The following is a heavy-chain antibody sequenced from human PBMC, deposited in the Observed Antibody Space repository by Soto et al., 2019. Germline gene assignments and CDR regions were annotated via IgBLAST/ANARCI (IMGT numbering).Heavy chain of an antibody. V-gene: IGHV4-39*01. CDR3: ATSGSSTWYRGWFDP. D-gene: IGHD6-13*01. CDR2: IYYSGST. J-gene: IGHJ5*02. Sequence: SETLSLTCTFSVGSIISSSYYWGWIRQPPGKGLEWIGSIYYSGSTYYNPSLKSRVTISVDTSKNQFSLKLNSVSAADTAVYYCATSGSSTWYRGWFDPWGQGTLVTVSS. CDR1: VGSIISSSYY.